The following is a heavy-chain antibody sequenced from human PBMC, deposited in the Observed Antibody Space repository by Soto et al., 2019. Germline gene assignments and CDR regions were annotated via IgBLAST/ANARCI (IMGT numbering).Heavy chain of an antibody. V-gene: IGHV3-23*01. Sequence: EVQLLESGGGLVQPGGSLRLSCAASGFTFSSYAMSWVREAPGKGLEWVSAISGSGDSTFYADSVKGRFTISRDNSKNTLYLQMNSLRAEDTAVYYCAKRAWGTYYFDYWGQGTLVTVSS. CDR3: AKRAWGTYYFDY. J-gene: IGHJ4*02. CDR1: GFTFSSYA. D-gene: IGHD3-16*01. CDR2: ISGSGDST.